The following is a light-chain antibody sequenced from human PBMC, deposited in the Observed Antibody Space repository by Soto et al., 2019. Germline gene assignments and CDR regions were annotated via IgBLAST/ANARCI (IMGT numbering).Light chain of an antibody. Sequence: QSVLTQPASVSGSPGQSITISCSGTSXDVGAFNYVSWYQHHPGKAPKLLIYEVTNRPSGVSNRFSGSKSGNTASLTISGLHAEDEADYYCSSYTSLSTLVFGTGTKVTVL. J-gene: IGLJ1*01. V-gene: IGLV2-14*01. CDR2: EVT. CDR3: SSYTSLSTLV. CDR1: SXDVGAFNY.